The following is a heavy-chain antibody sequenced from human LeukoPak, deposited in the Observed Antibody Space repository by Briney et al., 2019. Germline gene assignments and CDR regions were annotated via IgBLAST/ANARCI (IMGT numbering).Heavy chain of an antibody. V-gene: IGHV7-4-1*02. CDR2: INTNTGNP. D-gene: IGHD1-26*01. CDR1: GYTFTSYA. CDR3: ARDGIVGATTEFDY. J-gene: IGHJ4*02. Sequence: ASVEVSCKASGYTFTSYAMNWVRQAPGQGLEWMGWINTNTGNPTYAQGFTGRFVFSLDTSVSTAYLQISSLKAEDTAVYYCARDGIVGATTEFDYWGQGTLVTVSS.